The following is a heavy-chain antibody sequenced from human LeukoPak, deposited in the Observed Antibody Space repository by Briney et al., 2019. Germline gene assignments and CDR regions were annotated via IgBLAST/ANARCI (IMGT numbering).Heavy chain of an antibody. D-gene: IGHD6-6*01. Sequence: PGGSLRLSCAASGFTFSSYWMSWVRQAPGKGLEWVSAISGSGGSTYYADSVKGRFTISRDNSKNTLYLQMNSLRAEDTAVYYCAKEGTYSSSSDLGYWGQGTLVTVSS. V-gene: IGHV3-23*01. CDR2: ISGSGGST. CDR3: AKEGTYSSSSDLGY. J-gene: IGHJ4*02. CDR1: GFTFSSYW.